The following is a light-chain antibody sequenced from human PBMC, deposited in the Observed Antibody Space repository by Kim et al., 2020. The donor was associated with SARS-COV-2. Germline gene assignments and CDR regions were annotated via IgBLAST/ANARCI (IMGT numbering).Light chain of an antibody. CDR1: QDISSW. CDR2: SAS. CDR3: QQANSFPYT. J-gene: IGKJ2*01. V-gene: IGKV1-12*01. Sequence: SASVGDRVTSTCRARQDISSWLAWYQQKPGKAPNLLIYSASSLQSGVPSRFSGSGSGTDFTLTINSLQPEDFATYYCQQANSFPYTFGQGTKLEIK.